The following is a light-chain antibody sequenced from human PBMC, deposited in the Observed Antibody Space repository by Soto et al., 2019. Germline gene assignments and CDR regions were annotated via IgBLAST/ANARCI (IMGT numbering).Light chain of an antibody. CDR1: QSISGW. V-gene: IGKV1-5*01. Sequence: DIKMTQSPSTLSASVGDRVTITCRASQSISGWLAWYQQKPGKAPKLLIYDASSLESGVPSRFSGSGSGTEFTLTISSLQPDDFATYYCQQYNTYSTFGQGTMVDI. J-gene: IGKJ1*01. CDR2: DAS. CDR3: QQYNTYST.